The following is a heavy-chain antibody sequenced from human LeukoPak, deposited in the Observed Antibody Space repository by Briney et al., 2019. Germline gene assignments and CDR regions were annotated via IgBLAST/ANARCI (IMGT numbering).Heavy chain of an antibody. V-gene: IGHV3-7*01. J-gene: IGHJ4*02. Sequence: GGSLRLSCAASGLTFSMYWMSWVRQAPGKGLEWVANIKPDGSQKYYVDSVKGRFTISRDNAKNSLYLQMNSLRAEDTAVYYCAREGDIDYWGQGTLVTVSS. CDR1: GLTFSMYW. CDR3: AREGDIDY. CDR2: IKPDGSQK. D-gene: IGHD3-16*01.